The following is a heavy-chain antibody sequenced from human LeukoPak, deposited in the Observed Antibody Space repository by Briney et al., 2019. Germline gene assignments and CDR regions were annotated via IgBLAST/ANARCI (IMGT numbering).Heavy chain of an antibody. V-gene: IGHV4-39*07. CDR1: GFTFSSYA. CDR3: ARDQDYGGNTHFDY. CDR2: IYYSGST. D-gene: IGHD4-23*01. Sequence: GSLRLSCAASGFTFSSYAMSWVRQAPGKGLEWIGSIYYSGSTYYNPSLKSRVTISIDTSKNQFSLKLSSVTAADTAVYYCARDQDYGGNTHFDYWGQGTLVTVSS. J-gene: IGHJ4*02.